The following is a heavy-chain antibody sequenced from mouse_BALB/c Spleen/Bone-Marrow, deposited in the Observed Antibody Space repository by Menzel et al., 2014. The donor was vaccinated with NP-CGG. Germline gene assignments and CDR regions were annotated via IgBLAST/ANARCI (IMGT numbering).Heavy chain of an antibody. CDR3: ARRTTGYAMDY. CDR1: GYTFTDYA. V-gene: IGHV1-67*01. Sequence: QVQLQQSGPELVRPGVSVKISCKGSGYTFTDYAIHWVKQSPAKNLEWIGVISTYSGNTKYNQKFKDKATMTVDKSSSTAYMELARLTSEDSAIYYCARRTTGYAMDYWGQGTSVTVSS. CDR2: ISTYSGNT. J-gene: IGHJ4*01.